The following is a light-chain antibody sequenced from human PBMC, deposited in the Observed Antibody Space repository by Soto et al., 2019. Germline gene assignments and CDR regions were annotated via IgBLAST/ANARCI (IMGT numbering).Light chain of an antibody. V-gene: IGKV3-20*01. CDR2: GVS. CDR3: QQYDNSRTWT. CDR1: QSVSGTY. J-gene: IGKJ1*01. Sequence: ELVLTQSPGTLSLSPGERAALSCRASQSVSGTYLAWYQQKPGQAHRLLIYGVSSRATGIPDRFSGSGSGTDFTLPISRLEPEDFAVYYCQQYDNSRTWTFGQGTKVDIK.